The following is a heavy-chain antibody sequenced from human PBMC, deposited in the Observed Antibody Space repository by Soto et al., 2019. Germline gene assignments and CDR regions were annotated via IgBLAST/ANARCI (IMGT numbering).Heavy chain of an antibody. D-gene: IGHD3-3*01. V-gene: IGHV4-31*03. CDR1: GGSISSGGYY. Sequence: PSETPSLTCTVSGGSISSGGYYWSWIRQHPGKGLEWIGYIYYSGSTYYNPSLKSRVTISVDTSKNQFSLKLSSVIAADTAVYYCALSEAIFGVVPPGYWGQGTLVTVSS. J-gene: IGHJ4*02. CDR2: IYYSGST. CDR3: ALSEAIFGVVPPGY.